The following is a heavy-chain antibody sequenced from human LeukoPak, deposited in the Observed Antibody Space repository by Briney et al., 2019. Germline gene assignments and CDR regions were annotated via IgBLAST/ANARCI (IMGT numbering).Heavy chain of an antibody. Sequence: GGSLRLSCVASGFTFNNYWMGWVRQAPGKGLEWVANIKQDGSEEYYVDSVKGRFTISRDNAKSSLYLQMNSLRAEDTAVYYCARNTAAIVLRYFYFYMDVWGKGTTVTVSS. J-gene: IGHJ6*03. CDR3: ARNTAAIVLRYFYFYMDV. V-gene: IGHV3-7*01. CDR1: GFTFNNYW. CDR2: IKQDGSEE. D-gene: IGHD2-2*02.